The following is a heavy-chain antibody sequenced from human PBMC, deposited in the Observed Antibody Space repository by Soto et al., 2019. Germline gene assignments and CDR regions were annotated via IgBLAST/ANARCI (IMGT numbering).Heavy chain of an antibody. CDR2: IYYSGST. D-gene: IGHD2-21*02. V-gene: IGHV4-59*01. Sequence: SETLSLTCTVSGGSISRYYWSWSRQPPGKGLEWIGYIYYSGSTNYNPSLKSRVTISVDTSKNQFSLKLSSVTAADTAVYYCARGSLAYCGGDCYSHYFDYWGQGTLVTVSS. CDR3: ARGSLAYCGGDCYSHYFDY. CDR1: GGSISRYY. J-gene: IGHJ4*02.